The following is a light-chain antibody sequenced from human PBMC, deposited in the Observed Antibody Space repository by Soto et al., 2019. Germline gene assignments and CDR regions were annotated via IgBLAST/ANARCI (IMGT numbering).Light chain of an antibody. Sequence: DIQMTQSLSTLSASIGDRVTITCRASQNIYKWLAWYQQKPQKAPKLLIFEAAALETGVSPRFSGSGSGTEFTLTISSLQPDDFATYYCQQYERYPLTFGGGTKVE. CDR3: QQYERYPLT. CDR1: QNIYKW. CDR2: EAA. V-gene: IGKV1-5*01. J-gene: IGKJ4*01.